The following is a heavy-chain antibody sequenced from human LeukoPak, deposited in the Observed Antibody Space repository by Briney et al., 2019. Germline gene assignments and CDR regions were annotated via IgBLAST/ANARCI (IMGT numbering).Heavy chain of an antibody. CDR3: ARGGDIVATRGPFDY. Sequence: GGSLRLSCAASGFTFTTYWMSWVRQLPGKGLEWVANINQDGTEKYYVDSVKGRFTISRDNAKNSLYLQMNSLRAEDTAVYYCARGGDIVATRGPFDYWGQGTLVTVSS. V-gene: IGHV3-7*01. CDR1: GFTFTTYW. CDR2: INQDGTEK. D-gene: IGHD5-12*01. J-gene: IGHJ4*02.